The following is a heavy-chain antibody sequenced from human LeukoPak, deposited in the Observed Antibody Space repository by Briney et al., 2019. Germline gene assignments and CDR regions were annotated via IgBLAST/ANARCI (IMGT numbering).Heavy chain of an antibody. Sequence: PSETLSLTCTVSGGSISSYYWSWIRQPPGKGLEWIGYIYTSGSTNYNPSLKSRVTISVDTSKNQFSLKLSSVTGADTAVYYCARGRITIFGVVSPMDVWGKGTTVTVSS. V-gene: IGHV4-4*09. J-gene: IGHJ6*03. CDR1: GGSISSYY. CDR3: ARGRITIFGVVSPMDV. CDR2: IYTSGST. D-gene: IGHD3-3*01.